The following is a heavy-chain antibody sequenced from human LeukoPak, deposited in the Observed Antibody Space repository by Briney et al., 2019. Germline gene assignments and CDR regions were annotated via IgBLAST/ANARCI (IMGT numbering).Heavy chain of an antibody. CDR1: GGTFSSYA. Sequence: SVKVSCKASGGTFSSYAISWVRQAPGQGLEWMGGIIPIFGTANYAQKFQGRVTITADESTSTAYMELSSLRSEDTAVYYCARDPTPCYYDSSASLNWFDPWGQGTLVTVSS. D-gene: IGHD3-22*01. J-gene: IGHJ5*02. CDR2: IIPIFGTA. V-gene: IGHV1-69*13. CDR3: ARDPTPCYYDSSASLNWFDP.